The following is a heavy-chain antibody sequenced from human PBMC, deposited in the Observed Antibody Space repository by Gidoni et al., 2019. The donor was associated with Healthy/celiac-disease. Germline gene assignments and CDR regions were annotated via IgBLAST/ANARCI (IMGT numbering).Heavy chain of an antibody. CDR2: ISNDVVHD. CDR3: ASFPLPELRGLTGLFDY. D-gene: IGHD1-7*01. CDR1: GFTCNKYP. V-gene: IGHV3-30-3*01. Sequence: QVKLVEYGGGVVEPGNSVRLSRAAAGFTCNKYPMHWVRQAPGKGPEWVAVISNDVVHDFYADSVKGRFTISRDNSNNTLFLQMNRLRPEDTAVYYCASFPLPELRGLTGLFDYWGQGSLVTVSS. J-gene: IGHJ4*02.